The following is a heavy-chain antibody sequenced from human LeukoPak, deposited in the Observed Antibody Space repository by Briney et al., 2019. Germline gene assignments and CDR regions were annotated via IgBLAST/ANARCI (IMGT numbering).Heavy chain of an antibody. CDR2: INPNSGGT. V-gene: IGHV1-2*02. J-gene: IGHJ6*03. Sequence: ASVKVSCKASGYTFTGYYMHWVRQAPGQGLEWMGWINPNSGGTNYAQKFQGRVTMTRDTSISTAYMELSRLRSDDTAVYYCARAWGDIVVVPGYYCYMDVWGKGTTVTVSS. CDR1: GYTFTGYY. CDR3: ARAWGDIVVVPGYYCYMDV. D-gene: IGHD2-2*01.